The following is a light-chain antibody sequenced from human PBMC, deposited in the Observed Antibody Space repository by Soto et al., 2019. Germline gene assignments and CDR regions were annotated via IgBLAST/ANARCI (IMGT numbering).Light chain of an antibody. CDR3: QQYNNWWT. V-gene: IGKV3-15*01. CDR1: QSLSTN. Sequence: IAITQSPATRSVSPGDIATLSCRASQSLSTNLAWYQQKPGQAPRLLIYGAFNRATGIPARFSVSGSGTEFTLTNSSLQSEDFAVYYCQQYNNWWTFGQGTRVDI. CDR2: GAF. J-gene: IGKJ5*01.